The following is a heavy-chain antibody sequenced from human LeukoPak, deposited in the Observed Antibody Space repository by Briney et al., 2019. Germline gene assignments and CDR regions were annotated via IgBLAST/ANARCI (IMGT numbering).Heavy chain of an antibody. Sequence: GGSLRLSCAASGFTFSDHYMDWVRQAPGKGLEWVGRTRNKANSYATEYAASVQGRFTISRDDSKNSPYLQMNSLKTEDTAVYYCARVVCTSTSCYDDYWGQGTLVTVS. D-gene: IGHD2-2*01. CDR3: ARVVCTSTSCYDDY. CDR2: TRNKANSYAT. V-gene: IGHV3-72*01. CDR1: GFTFSDHY. J-gene: IGHJ4*02.